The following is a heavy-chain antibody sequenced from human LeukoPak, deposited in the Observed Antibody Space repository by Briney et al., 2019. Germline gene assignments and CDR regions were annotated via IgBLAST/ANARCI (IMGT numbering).Heavy chain of an antibody. V-gene: IGHV1-18*01. Sequence: ASVKVSCTASGYTFTSYGISWVRQAPGQGLEWMGWISAYNGNTNYAQKLQGRVTMTRDMSTSTVYMELSSLRSEDTAVYYCARSGNDSSGYELDYWGQGTLVTVSS. J-gene: IGHJ4*02. CDR1: GYTFTSYG. D-gene: IGHD3-22*01. CDR2: ISAYNGNT. CDR3: ARSGNDSSGYELDY.